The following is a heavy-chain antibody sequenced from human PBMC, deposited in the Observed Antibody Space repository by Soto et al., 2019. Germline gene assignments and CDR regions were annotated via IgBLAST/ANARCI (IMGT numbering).Heavy chain of an antibody. D-gene: IGHD2-2*01. J-gene: IGHJ5*02. V-gene: IGHV4-38-2*02. CDR1: GYSISSGYY. CDR3: AKVGSDCNSASCSLNWLDP. CDR2: IYHSGTT. Sequence: ETLSLTGTVSGYSISSGYYWCWIRQPPGKGLEWIGSIYHSGTTYCNPSLKSRVTISIDTSKNQFSLKLTSVTAADTAVYYCAKVGSDCNSASCSLNWLDPWGQGTLVTVSS.